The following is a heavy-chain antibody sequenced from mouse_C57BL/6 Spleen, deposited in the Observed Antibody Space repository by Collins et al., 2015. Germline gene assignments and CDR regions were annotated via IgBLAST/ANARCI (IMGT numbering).Heavy chain of an antibody. V-gene: IGHV3-2*02. CDR2: ISYSGST. CDR1: GYSITSDYA. J-gene: IGHJ2*01. CDR3: ARSYGNYVYFDH. Sequence: DVQLQESGPGLVKPSQSLSLTCTVTGYSITSDYAWNWIRQFPGNKLEWMGYISYSGSTSYNPSLKSRISITRDTSKNQFFLQLNSVTTEDTATYYCARSYGNYVYFDHWGQGTTLTVSS. D-gene: IGHD2-1*01.